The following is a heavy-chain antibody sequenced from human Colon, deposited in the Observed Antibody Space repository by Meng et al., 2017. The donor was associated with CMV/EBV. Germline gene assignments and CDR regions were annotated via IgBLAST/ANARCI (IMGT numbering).Heavy chain of an antibody. CDR2: ISSSSDI. CDR1: YG. V-gene: IGHV3-21*06. CDR3: ARVRLPGAYHDSDGSPIKNWFDP. J-gene: IGHJ5*02. D-gene: IGHD3-22*01. Sequence: YGMSWIRQAPGRGLEWVSFISSSSDISYAGSVKGRFTIFRDSAQNLLYLEMIGLRVEDTAVYYCARVRLPGAYHDSDGSPIKNWFDPWGQGTLVTVSS.